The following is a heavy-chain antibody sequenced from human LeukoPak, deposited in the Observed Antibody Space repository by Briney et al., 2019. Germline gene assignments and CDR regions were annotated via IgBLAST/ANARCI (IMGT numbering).Heavy chain of an antibody. CDR3: AREGIYDSSGYYLGY. CDR2: ISGDDDNT. CDR1: GFTFNNYA. J-gene: IGHJ4*02. D-gene: IGHD3-22*01. Sequence: GGSLRLSCAASGFTFNNYAMSWVRRAPGKGPEWVSAISGDDDNTYYADSVKGRFTISRDNSKNTLHLQMNSLRAEDTAAYYCAREGIYDSSGYYLGYWGQGTLVTVSS. V-gene: IGHV3-23*01.